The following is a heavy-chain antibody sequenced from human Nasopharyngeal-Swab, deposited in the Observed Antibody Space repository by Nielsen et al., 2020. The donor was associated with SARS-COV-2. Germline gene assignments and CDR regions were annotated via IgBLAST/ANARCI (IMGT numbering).Heavy chain of an antibody. CDR3: VRERESSYGMDV. Sequence: GESLKISCAASGFTFSSYAMHWVRQAPGKGLEWVANIKQGGSEKHYVDSVKGRFTISRDDAKNSQSLQMNSLRVEDTAVYYCVRERESSYGMDVWGQGTTVTVSS. J-gene: IGHJ6*02. V-gene: IGHV3-7*01. CDR2: IKQGGSEK. CDR1: GFTFSSYA. D-gene: IGHD6-6*01.